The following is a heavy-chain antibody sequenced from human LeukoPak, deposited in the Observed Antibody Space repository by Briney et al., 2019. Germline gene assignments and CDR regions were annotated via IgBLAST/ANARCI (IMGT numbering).Heavy chain of an antibody. D-gene: IGHD2-15*01. CDR3: AKFLVVRGMDV. V-gene: IGHV3-9*01. CDR2: ISWNSGSI. CDR1: GLTFDDYA. J-gene: IGHJ6*02. Sequence: GGSLRLSCAASGLTFDDYAMHWVRQAPGKGLEWVSGISWNSGSIGYADSVKGRFTISRDNAKNSLYLQMNSLRAEDTALYYCAKFLVVRGMDVWGQGTTVTVSS.